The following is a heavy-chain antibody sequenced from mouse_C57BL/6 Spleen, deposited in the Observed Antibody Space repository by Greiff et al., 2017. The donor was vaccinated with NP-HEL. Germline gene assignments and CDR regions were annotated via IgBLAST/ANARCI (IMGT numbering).Heavy chain of an antibody. D-gene: IGHD2-3*01. V-gene: IGHV14-4*01. Sequence: EVQLQQSGAELVRPGASVKLSCTASGFNIKDDYMHWVKQRPEQGLEWIGWIDPENGDTEYASKFQGKATITADTSSNTAYLQLSSLTSEDTAVYYCTDGKPRAYWGQGTLVTVSA. J-gene: IGHJ3*01. CDR1: GFNIKDDY. CDR3: TDGKPRAY. CDR2: IDPENGDT.